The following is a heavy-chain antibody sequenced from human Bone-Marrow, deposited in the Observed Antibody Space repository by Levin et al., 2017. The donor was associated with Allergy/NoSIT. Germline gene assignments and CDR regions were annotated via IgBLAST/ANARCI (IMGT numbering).Heavy chain of an antibody. J-gene: IGHJ4*02. CDR3: AKDHSIATRSPRGFFDY. D-gene: IGHD6-6*01. CDR2: ISGSGGST. CDR1: GFTFSSYA. V-gene: IGHV3-23*01. Sequence: PGGSLRLSCAASGFTFSSYAMSWVRQAPGKGLEWVSAISGSGGSTYYADSVKGRFTISRDNSKNTLYLQMNSLRAEDTAVYYCAKDHSIATRSPRGFFDYWGQGALVTVSS.